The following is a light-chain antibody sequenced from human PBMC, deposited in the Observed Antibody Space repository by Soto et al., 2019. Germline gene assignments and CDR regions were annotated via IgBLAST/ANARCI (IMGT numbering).Light chain of an antibody. CDR3: QQYYSYPHT. CDR1: QGISSY. V-gene: IGKV1-8*01. Sequence: AIRMTQSPSSFSASTGDRVTITCRASQGISSYLAWYQQKPGKAPKLLIYAASTLQSGVPSRFSGSGSGTEFTLTIGCLQYEDFATYYCQQYYSYPHTFGQGTKVEIK. CDR2: AAS. J-gene: IGKJ1*01.